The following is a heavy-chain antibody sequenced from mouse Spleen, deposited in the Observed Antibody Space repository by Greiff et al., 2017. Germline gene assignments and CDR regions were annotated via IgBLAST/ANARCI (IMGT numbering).Heavy chain of an antibody. CDR3: ARQALEDWYFDV. J-gene: IGHJ1*01. Sequence: EVMLVESGGGLVKPGGSLKLSCAASGFAFSSYDMSWVRQTPEKRLEWVAYISSGGGSTYYPDTVKGRFTISRDNAKNTLYLQMSSLKSEDTAMYYCARQALEDWYFDVWGAGTTVTVSS. CDR2: ISSGGGST. V-gene: IGHV5-12-1*01. CDR1: GFAFSSYD.